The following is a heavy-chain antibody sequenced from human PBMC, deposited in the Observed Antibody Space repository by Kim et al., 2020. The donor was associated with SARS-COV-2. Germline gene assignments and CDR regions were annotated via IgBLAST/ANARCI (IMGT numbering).Heavy chain of an antibody. V-gene: IGHV3-23*01. CDR2: ISGTGSST. Sequence: GGSLRLSCAASGFTFSSYAMNWVRQAPGKGLEWVSAISGTGSSTYYADSVKGRFTISRDNSKNTLCLQMNSLRAEDTAVYYCAKGERPKVTSLLGSCSDTTCLIGYYYYGVDVWGQGTTVTVSS. CDR3: AKGERPKVTSLLGSCSDTTCLIGYYYYGVDV. J-gene: IGHJ6*02. D-gene: IGHD2-2*01. CDR1: GFTFSSYA.